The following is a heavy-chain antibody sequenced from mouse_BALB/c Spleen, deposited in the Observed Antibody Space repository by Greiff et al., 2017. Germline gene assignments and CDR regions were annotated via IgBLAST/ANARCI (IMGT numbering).Heavy chain of an antibody. J-gene: IGHJ2*01. D-gene: IGHD2-1*01. Sequence: EVQLVESGGDLVKPGGSLKLSCAASGFTFSSYGMSWVRQTPDKRLEWVATISSGGSYTYYPDSVKGRFTISRDNAKNTLYLQMSSLKSEDTAMYYCARIYYGNYGDFDYWGQGTTLTVSS. CDR2: ISSGGSYT. V-gene: IGHV5-6*01. CDR1: GFTFSSYG. CDR3: ARIYYGNYGDFDY.